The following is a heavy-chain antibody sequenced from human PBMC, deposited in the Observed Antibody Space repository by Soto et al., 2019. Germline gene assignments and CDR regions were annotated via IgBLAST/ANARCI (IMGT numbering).Heavy chain of an antibody. D-gene: IGHD3-10*01. Sequence: PSETLSLTCAVYGGSFSGYYWSWIRQPPGKGLEWIGEINHSGSTNYNPSLKSRVTISVDTSKNQFSLKLSSVTAADTAVYYCARGGGGRVPNWFDPRGQGTLVTVSS. CDR1: GGSFSGYY. V-gene: IGHV4-34*01. CDR2: INHSGST. CDR3: ARGGGGRVPNWFDP. J-gene: IGHJ5*02.